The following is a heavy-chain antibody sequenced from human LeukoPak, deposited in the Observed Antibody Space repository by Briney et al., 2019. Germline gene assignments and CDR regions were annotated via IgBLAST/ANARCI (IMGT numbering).Heavy chain of an antibody. CDR3: ARVRPVAASDY. D-gene: IGHD6-19*01. Sequence: PGGSLRFSCAASGFTFSSYWMHWVRQAPGKGLVWVSRINSDGSSTSYADSVRGRFTISRDNAKNTLYLQMNSLRAEDTAVYYCARVRPVAASDYWGQGTLVTVSS. J-gene: IGHJ4*02. CDR2: INSDGSST. CDR1: GFTFSSYW. V-gene: IGHV3-74*01.